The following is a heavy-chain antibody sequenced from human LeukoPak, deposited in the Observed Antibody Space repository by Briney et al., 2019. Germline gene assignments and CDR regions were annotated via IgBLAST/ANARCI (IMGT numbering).Heavy chain of an antibody. Sequence: SETLSLTCSVSGVSVTNYYWSWVRQPAGKRLEWIGRNYPTGDTIYNPSLKSRVTMSVDMSKNHLSLKLTSVTAADAAVYYCARDLTARGSFDNWGQGILVSVSS. CDR1: GVSVTNYY. CDR3: ARDLTARGSFDN. J-gene: IGHJ4*02. V-gene: IGHV4-4*07. CDR2: NYPTGDT. D-gene: IGHD3-16*01.